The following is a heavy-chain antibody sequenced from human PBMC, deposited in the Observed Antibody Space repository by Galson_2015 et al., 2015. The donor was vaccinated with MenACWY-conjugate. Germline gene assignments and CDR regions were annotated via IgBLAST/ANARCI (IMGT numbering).Heavy chain of an antibody. J-gene: IGHJ4*01. Sequence: SLRLSCAASGFTFSNYLMSWVRQAPGKGLEWVATIKTDAVTKVYADSVRGRFSISRDNSRKSVSMQMDRVTAEDTAVYYCAFSTGFDFWGHGTLVAVSS. V-gene: IGHV3-23*01. CDR1: GFTFSNYL. CDR2: IKTDAVTK. CDR3: AFSTGFDF.